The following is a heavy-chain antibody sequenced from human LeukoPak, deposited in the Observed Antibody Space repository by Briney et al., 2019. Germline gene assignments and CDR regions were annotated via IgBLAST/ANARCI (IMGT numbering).Heavy chain of an antibody. CDR2: IRYDGSNQ. V-gene: IGHV3-30*02. J-gene: IGHJ6*03. CDR3: AKDKRALLHYMDV. Sequence: GGSLRLSCAASGFTLSSYDMRWVRQAPGKGLEWVAFIRYDGSNQYYADSVKGRFTISRDKSKNNLYLQMISLRAEDTAVYYCAKDKRALLHYMDVWGKGTTVTISS. CDR1: GFTLSSYD. D-gene: IGHD2-21*02.